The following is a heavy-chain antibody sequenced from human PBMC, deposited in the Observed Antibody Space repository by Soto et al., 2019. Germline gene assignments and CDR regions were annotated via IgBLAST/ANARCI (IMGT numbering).Heavy chain of an antibody. CDR1: GCTLSTYW. CDR2: IKQDGSEK. J-gene: IGHJ4*02. Sequence: EVQVVESGGGLVQPGGSLRLSCAASGCTLSTYWMTWVRQAPWKGLEWVANIKQDGSEKYYVDSVKGRFTVSRDNAKNSLYLQMNSLRTEDTAVYYCGTADRGTAAGGTVQWGQGTLVTVSS. D-gene: IGHD6-13*01. V-gene: IGHV3-7*01. CDR3: GTADRGTAAGGTVQ.